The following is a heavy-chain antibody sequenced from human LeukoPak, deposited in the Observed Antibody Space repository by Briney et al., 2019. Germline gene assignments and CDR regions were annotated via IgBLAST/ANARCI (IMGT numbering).Heavy chain of an antibody. CDR2: ISAYNGNT. V-gene: IGHV1-18*01. D-gene: IGHD2-2*01. Sequence: ASVKLSCNAAGYTFTSCGISWGRLGPGPGLERMGWISAYNGNTNYAQKLQGRVTMTKDTSKSTAYMELRSLRSDDTAVYYCARSSVPAAQVGGYWGQGTLVTVSS. CDR1: GYTFTSCG. J-gene: IGHJ4*02. CDR3: ARSSVPAAQVGGY.